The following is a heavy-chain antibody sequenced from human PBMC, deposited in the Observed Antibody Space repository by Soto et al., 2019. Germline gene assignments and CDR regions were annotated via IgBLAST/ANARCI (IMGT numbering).Heavy chain of an antibody. CDR3: ARAQYYDFWSGSPGGMDV. V-gene: IGHV1-3*01. CDR1: GYTFTSYA. CDR2: INAGNGNT. D-gene: IGHD3-3*01. J-gene: IGHJ6*02. Sequence: ASVKVSCKASGYTFTSYAMHWVRQAPGQRLEWMGWINAGNGNTKYSQKFQGRVTITRDTSASTAYMELSSLRSEDTAVYYCARAQYYDFWSGSPGGMDVWGQGTTVTVSS.